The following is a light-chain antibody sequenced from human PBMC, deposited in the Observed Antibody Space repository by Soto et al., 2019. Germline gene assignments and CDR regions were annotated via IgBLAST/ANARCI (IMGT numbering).Light chain of an antibody. J-gene: IGLJ2*01. Sequence: QSVLTQPPSVSGAPGQRVTISCTGSSSNIGAGYDVHWYQQLPGTAPKLLIYGNSNRPSGVPDRVSGSKSGTSASRAITGLQAEDEADYYCQSYDSSLSAGVCGGGTKLTVL. V-gene: IGLV1-40*01. CDR3: QSYDSSLSAGV. CDR1: SSNIGAGYD. CDR2: GNS.